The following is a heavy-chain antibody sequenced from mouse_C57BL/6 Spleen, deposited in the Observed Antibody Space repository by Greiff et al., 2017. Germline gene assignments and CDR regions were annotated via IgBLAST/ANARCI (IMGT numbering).Heavy chain of an antibody. V-gene: IGHV5-9*01. CDR1: GFTFSSYT. CDR2: ISGGGGNT. CDR3: ARRYCGSSYGFAY. J-gene: IGHJ3*01. Sequence: EVQGVESGGGLVKPGGSLKLSCAASGFTFSSYTMSWVRQTPEKRLEWVATISGGGGNTYYPDSVKGRFTISRDNAKNTLYLQMSSLRSEDTALYYCARRYCGSSYGFAYWGQGTLVTVSA. D-gene: IGHD1-1*01.